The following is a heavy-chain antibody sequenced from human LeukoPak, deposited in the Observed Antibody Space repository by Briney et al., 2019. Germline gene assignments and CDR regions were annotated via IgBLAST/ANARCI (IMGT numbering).Heavy chain of an antibody. CDR1: GGSISSYY. CDR2: IYYSGST. J-gene: IGHJ4*02. V-gene: IGHV4-59*08. CDR3: ARQVVVVPAAIRD. Sequence: SETLSLTCTVSGGSISSYYWSWIRQPPGKGLEWIGYIYYSGSTNYNPSLKSRVTISVDTSKNQFSLKLSSVTAADTAVYYCARQVVVVPAAIRDWGQGTLVTVSS. D-gene: IGHD2-2*01.